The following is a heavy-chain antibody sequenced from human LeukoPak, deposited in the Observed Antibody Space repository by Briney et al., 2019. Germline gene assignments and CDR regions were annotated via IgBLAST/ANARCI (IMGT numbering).Heavy chain of an antibody. J-gene: IGHJ4*02. Sequence: GESLKISCEGSGYNFPLYWIGWVRQMPGKGLEWMGMIDPTDSYTNYSPSFQGHVTISTDKSISTAYLQWSSLKASDTAIYYCARRGRSSSNFDFWGQGTLVTVSS. V-gene: IGHV5-10-1*01. CDR2: IDPTDSYT. D-gene: IGHD6-6*01. CDR1: GYNFPLYW. CDR3: ARRGRSSSNFDF.